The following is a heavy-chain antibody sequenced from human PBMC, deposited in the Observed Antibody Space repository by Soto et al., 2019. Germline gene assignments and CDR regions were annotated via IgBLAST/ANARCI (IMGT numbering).Heavy chain of an antibody. Sequence: SVKVSCKASGGTFSSYAISWVRQAPGQGLEWMGGIIPIFGTANYAQKFQGRVTITADESTSTAYVELSSLRSEDTAVYYCARLRSDFWSGYSSGWFDPWGQGTLVTVSS. CDR1: GGTFSSYA. CDR3: ARLRSDFWSGYSSGWFDP. V-gene: IGHV1-69*13. CDR2: IIPIFGTA. D-gene: IGHD3-3*01. J-gene: IGHJ5*02.